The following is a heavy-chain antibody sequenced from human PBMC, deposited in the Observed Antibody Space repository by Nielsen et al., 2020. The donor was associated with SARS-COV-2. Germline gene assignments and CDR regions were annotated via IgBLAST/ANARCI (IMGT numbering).Heavy chain of an antibody. D-gene: IGHD2-2*01. CDR2: ISSSSSYT. Sequence: GGSLRLSCAASGFTFSDYYMSWIRQAPGKGLEWVSYISSSSSYTNYADSVKGRFTISRDNAKNSLYLQMNSLRAEDTAVYYCAREREYQLPRRVRSFDYWGQGTLVTVSS. CDR3: AREREYQLPRRVRSFDY. J-gene: IGHJ4*02. CDR1: GFTFSDYY. V-gene: IGHV3-11*05.